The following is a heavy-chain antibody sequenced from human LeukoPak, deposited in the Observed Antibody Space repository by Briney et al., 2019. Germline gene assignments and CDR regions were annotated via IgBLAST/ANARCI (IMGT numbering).Heavy chain of an antibody. D-gene: IGHD5-18*01. CDR3: AKGNGYSYGYSDY. Sequence: PGDSLTLFCSACGFTFSCYAMRWLRQAPGKGREGGSAISGCGGSTYYADSVKGRFTISRANYKNTLYLQINDLRAEACVVYYCAKGNGYSYGYSDYWVQGTLVTVSS. CDR1: GFTFSCYA. CDR2: ISGCGGST. V-gene: IGHV3-23*01. J-gene: IGHJ4*02.